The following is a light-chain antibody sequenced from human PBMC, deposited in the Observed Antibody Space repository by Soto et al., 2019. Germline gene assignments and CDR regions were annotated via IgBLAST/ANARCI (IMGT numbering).Light chain of an antibody. CDR2: GAS. V-gene: IGKV3-20*01. Sequence: EIVLTQSPGTLSLSPGERATLSCRASQSVSSTYLAWYQQKPGQAPRLLTYGASSRANGIPDRFSGSGSGTVFTLTISRLEPEDFAVYYCQHYGNSPPMYTFGQGTKLEIK. CDR1: QSVSSTY. J-gene: IGKJ2*01. CDR3: QHYGNSPPMYT.